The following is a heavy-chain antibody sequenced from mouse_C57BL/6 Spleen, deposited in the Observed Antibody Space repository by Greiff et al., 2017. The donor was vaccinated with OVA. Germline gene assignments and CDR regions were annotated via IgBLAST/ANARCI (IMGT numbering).Heavy chain of an antibody. Sequence: VQLQQSGAELVQPGASVKISCTASGYAFSSYWMNWVKQRPGKGLEWIGQIYPGDGDTNYNGKFKGKATLTADKSSSTAYMQLSSLTSEDSAVYFCARWETEAYWGQGTLVTVSA. CDR1: GYAFSSYW. CDR3: ARWETEAY. V-gene: IGHV1-80*01. J-gene: IGHJ3*01. D-gene: IGHD4-1*01. CDR2: IYPGDGDT.